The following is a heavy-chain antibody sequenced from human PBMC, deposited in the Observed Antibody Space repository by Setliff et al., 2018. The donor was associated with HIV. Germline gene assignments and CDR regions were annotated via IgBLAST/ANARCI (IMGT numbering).Heavy chain of an antibody. CDR2: VYHTGST. CDR1: GYSISSRYY. J-gene: IGHJ4*02. Sequence: PSETLSLTCTVSGYSISSRYYWGWIRQPPGKGLEWIGSVYHTGSTYYNPSLKSRVTMSADTSKNQFSLKLSSVTAADTAVYYCARADSSNWYHVDYWGQGTLVTVSS. CDR3: ARADSSNWYHVDY. D-gene: IGHD6-13*01. V-gene: IGHV4-38-2*02.